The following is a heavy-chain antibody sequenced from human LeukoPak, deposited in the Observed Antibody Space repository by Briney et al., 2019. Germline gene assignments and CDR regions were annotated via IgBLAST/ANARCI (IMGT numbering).Heavy chain of an antibody. D-gene: IGHD6-19*01. CDR2: VSDSGST. J-gene: IGHJ2*01. V-gene: IGHV4-59*08. CDR1: GASISSYF. Sequence: SETLSLTCTVPGASISSYFWSWIRQPPGKGLEWIGYVSDSGSTNYNPSLKSRVTISVDTSKNQFSLRLTSVTAADTAVYYCARVLEGSSGQHWYFDLWGRGTLVTVSS. CDR3: ARVLEGSSGQHWYFDL.